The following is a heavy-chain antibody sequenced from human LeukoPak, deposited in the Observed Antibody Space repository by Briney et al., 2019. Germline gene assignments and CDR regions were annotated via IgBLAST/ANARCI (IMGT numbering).Heavy chain of an antibody. Sequence: GGSLGLSCAASGFTFSSYGMHWVRQAPGRGLEWVASISYDGRDKYYVDSVKGRFFISKDSSMSTLYLDMNSLRPEDTALYYCVRDLYSRSPYFDVWGQGTLVTVSS. CDR2: ISYDGRDK. J-gene: IGHJ4*02. CDR3: VRDLYSRSPYFDV. D-gene: IGHD2-21*01. CDR1: GFTFSSYG. V-gene: IGHV3-30*03.